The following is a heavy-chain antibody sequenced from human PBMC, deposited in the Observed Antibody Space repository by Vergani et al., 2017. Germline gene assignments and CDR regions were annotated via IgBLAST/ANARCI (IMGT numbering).Heavy chain of an antibody. CDR3: AMVYSGSYWPYYYYGMDV. CDR1: GYTFTGYY. V-gene: IGHV1-2*02. J-gene: IGHJ6*02. CDR2: INPNSGGT. D-gene: IGHD1-26*01. Sequence: QVQLVQSGAEVKKPGASVKVSCKASGYTFTGYYMHWVRQAPGQGLEWMGWINPNSGGTNYAQKFQGRVTMTRDTSISTAYMELSSLRSEDTAVYYCAMVYSGSYWPYYYYGMDVWGQGTTVTVSS.